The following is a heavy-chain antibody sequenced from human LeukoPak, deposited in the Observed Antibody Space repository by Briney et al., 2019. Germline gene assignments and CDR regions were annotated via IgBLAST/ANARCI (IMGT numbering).Heavy chain of an antibody. CDR2: IKTDGSEA. CDR3: ARDVGPYGGSPGAD. D-gene: IGHD2-15*01. CDR1: GFTISNYW. J-gene: IGHJ4*02. V-gene: IGHV3-74*01. Sequence: GGSQRLSCDASGFTISNYWMHWVRQVPGKGLVWVSRIKTDGSEASYMDSVKGRFIISRDNAKNTLYLQMNSLRDDDTAVYFCARDVGPYGGSPGADWGQGTLVIVST.